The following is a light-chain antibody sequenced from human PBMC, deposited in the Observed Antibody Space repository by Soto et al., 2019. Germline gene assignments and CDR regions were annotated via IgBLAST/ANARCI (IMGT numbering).Light chain of an antibody. CDR3: QQYNNWPPWT. Sequence: ETVMTQSPATLSVSPGERATLSCRASLSVYSSLAWYQQKPGQAPRLLIYGASTRATGIPARFSGSGSGTEFTLTISRLQSEDFAVYYCQQYNNWPPWTFGQGTKVDIK. CDR2: GAS. CDR1: LSVYSS. V-gene: IGKV3-15*01. J-gene: IGKJ1*01.